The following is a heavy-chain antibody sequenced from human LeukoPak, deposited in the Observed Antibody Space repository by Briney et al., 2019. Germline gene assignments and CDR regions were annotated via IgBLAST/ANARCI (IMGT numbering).Heavy chain of an antibody. CDR2: IKQDGSGK. D-gene: IGHD1-1*01. V-gene: IGHV3-7*01. CDR1: GFSFSTYW. CDR3: VVTTRSRSFDY. J-gene: IGHJ4*02. Sequence: GGSLRLSCAASGFSFSTYWVSGVRQAPGKGLEWVARIKQDGSGKKYGDSVKGRFSVSRDNAENSLFLQMDSLRAEDTAFYYCVVTTRSRSFDYWGQGTLVTVSS.